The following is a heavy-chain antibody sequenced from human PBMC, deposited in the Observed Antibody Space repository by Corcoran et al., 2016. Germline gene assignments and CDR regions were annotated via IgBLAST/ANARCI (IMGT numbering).Heavy chain of an antibody. CDR2: INPSGGSA. D-gene: IGHD1-1*01. CDR3: AREVRAGYGMDV. J-gene: IGHJ6*02. CDR1: GYTFTSYY. V-gene: IGHV1-46*01. Sequence: QVQLVQSGAEVKKPGASVKVSCKASGYTFTSYYMHWVRQAPGQGLEWMGIINPSGGSASYAQKFQGRVTMTRDTSTSTVYMELSSLRSEDTGVYYCAREVRAGYGMDVWGQGTTVTVSS.